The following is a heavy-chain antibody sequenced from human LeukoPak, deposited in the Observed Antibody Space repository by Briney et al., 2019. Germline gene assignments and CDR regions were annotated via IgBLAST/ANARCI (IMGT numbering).Heavy chain of an antibody. CDR1: GFTFSSYW. Sequence: PGGSLRLSCAASGFTFSSYWMSWVRQPPGKGLEWVANIKHDGSEKYYVDSEKGRFTISRDNAKNSLYLQMNSLRAEDTAVFYCARVGTAEGTLEDYWGQGTLVTVSS. V-gene: IGHV3-7*01. D-gene: IGHD6-13*01. CDR2: IKHDGSEK. CDR3: ARVGTAEGTLEDY. J-gene: IGHJ4*02.